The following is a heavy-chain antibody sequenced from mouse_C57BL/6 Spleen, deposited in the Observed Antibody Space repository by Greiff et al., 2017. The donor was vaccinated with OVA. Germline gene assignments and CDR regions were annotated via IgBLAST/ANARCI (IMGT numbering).Heavy chain of an antibody. CDR3: AKTAQATLFDY. CDR2: INPSNGGT. D-gene: IGHD3-2*02. J-gene: IGHJ2*01. CDR1: GYTFTSYW. Sequence: QVHVKQPGTELVKPGASVKLSCKASGYTFTSYWMHWVKQRPGQGLEWIGNINPSNGGTNYNEKFKSKATLTVDKSSSTAYMQLSSLTSEDSAVYYCAKTAQATLFDYWGQGTTLTVSS. V-gene: IGHV1-53*01.